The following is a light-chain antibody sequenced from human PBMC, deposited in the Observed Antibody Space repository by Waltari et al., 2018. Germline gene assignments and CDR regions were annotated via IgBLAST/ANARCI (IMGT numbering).Light chain of an antibody. V-gene: IGLV3-25*03. CDR1: SLSKQF. J-gene: IGLJ2*01. CDR2: KDT. Sequence: SYEVTQPPSVSVSPGQTARIPCSVDSLSKQFVSLYQQKSAQAPVLVIFKDTERASGVPGRFSGSTSGTIVTLTINGVQAQDEADYYCQTADLGGDVVFGGGTKLTVL. CDR3: QTADLGGDVV.